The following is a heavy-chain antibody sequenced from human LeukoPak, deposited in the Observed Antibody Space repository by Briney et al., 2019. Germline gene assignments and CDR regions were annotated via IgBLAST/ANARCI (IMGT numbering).Heavy chain of an antibody. CDR1: GGSISSYY. CDR2: IYHSGST. Sequence: SETLSLTCTVSGGSISSYYWSWIRQPPGKGLEWIGYIYHSGSTYYNPSLKSRVTISVDRSKNQFSLKLSSVTAADTAVYYCARGIYDFWSGSWFDPWGQGTLVTVSS. J-gene: IGHJ5*02. D-gene: IGHD3-3*01. V-gene: IGHV4-59*12. CDR3: ARGIYDFWSGSWFDP.